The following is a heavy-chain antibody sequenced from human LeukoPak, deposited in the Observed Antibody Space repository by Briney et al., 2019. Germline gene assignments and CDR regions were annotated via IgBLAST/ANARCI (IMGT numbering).Heavy chain of an antibody. CDR3: ARDFSGSGHFDY. V-gene: IGHV4-59*01. Sequence: SETLSLTCTVSGGSISSYYWSWIRQPPGKGLEWIGYIYYSGSTNYNPSLKSRVTISVDTSKNQFSLKLSSVTAADTAVYYCARDFSGSGHFDYWGQGTLVTVSS. CDR1: GGSISSYY. CDR2: IYYSGST. D-gene: IGHD2-15*01. J-gene: IGHJ4*02.